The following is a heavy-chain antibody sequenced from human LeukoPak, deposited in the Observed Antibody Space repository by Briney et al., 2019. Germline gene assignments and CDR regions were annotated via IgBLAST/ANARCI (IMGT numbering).Heavy chain of an antibody. J-gene: IGHJ6*02. V-gene: IGHV4-31*03. D-gene: IGHD5-18*01. CDR1: GGSISSGGYY. Sequence: SETLSLTCTVSGGSISSGGYYWSWIRQHPGKGLEWIGYIYYSGSTYYNPSLKSRVTISVDTSKNQFSLKLSSVTAADTAVYCCAREDNGAMGREPYYYYGMDVWGQGTTVTVSS. CDR3: AREDNGAMGREPYYYYGMDV. CDR2: IYYSGST.